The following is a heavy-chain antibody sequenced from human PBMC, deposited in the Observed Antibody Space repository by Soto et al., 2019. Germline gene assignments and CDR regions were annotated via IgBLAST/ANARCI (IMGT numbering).Heavy chain of an antibody. Sequence: SETLSLTCAVYGGSFSGYYWSWIRQPPGKGLEWIGEINHSGSTNYNPSLKSRVTISVDTSKNQFSLKLSSVTAADTAVYYCARLPVLRFLEWSRNLYYYYYMDVWGKGTTVTVSS. CDR1: GGSFSGYY. CDR3: ARLPVLRFLEWSRNLYYYYYMDV. D-gene: IGHD3-3*01. V-gene: IGHV4-34*01. CDR2: INHSGST. J-gene: IGHJ6*03.